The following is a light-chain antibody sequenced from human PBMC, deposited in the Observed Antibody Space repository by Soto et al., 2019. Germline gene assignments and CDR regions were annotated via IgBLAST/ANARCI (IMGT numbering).Light chain of an antibody. CDR2: RHS. CDR3: ASWDASLSGVV. V-gene: IGLV1-47*01. CDR1: NSNIGGNY. Sequence: QLVLTQPPSASGTPGQRVTISCSGSNSNIGGNYVYWYQHLPGSAPKLLIYRHSQRPSGVPDRFSGSKSGTSASLAISGLRSEDEADYYCASWDASLSGVVFGGGTKLTVL. J-gene: IGLJ3*02.